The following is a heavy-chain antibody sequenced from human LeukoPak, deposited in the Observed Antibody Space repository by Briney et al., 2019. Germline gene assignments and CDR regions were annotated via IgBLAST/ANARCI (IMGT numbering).Heavy chain of an antibody. CDR2: IRSKAYGGTT. D-gene: IGHD6-13*01. Sequence: PGGSLRLSCTAPGFTFGDYAMSWFRQAPGKGLEWVGFIRSKAYGGTTEYAASVKGRFTISRDDSKSIAYLQMNSLKTEDTAVYYCTRDSVAAAGTGEGFDYWGQGTLVTVSS. CDR3: TRDSVAAAGTGEGFDY. CDR1: GFTFGDYA. J-gene: IGHJ4*02. V-gene: IGHV3-49*03.